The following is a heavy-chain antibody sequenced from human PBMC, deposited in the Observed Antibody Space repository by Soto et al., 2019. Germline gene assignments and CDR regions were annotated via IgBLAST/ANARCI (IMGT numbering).Heavy chain of an antibody. CDR1: GYTFTSYA. CDR2: INAGNGNT. Sequence: ASVKVSCKASGYTFTSYAMHWVRQAPGQRLEWMGWINAGNGNTKYSQKFQGRVTITRDTSASTAYMELSSLRSEDTAVYYCARNNVERGAFDIWGQGTMVTVSS. CDR3: ARNNVERGAFDI. J-gene: IGHJ3*02. V-gene: IGHV1-3*01. D-gene: IGHD1-1*01.